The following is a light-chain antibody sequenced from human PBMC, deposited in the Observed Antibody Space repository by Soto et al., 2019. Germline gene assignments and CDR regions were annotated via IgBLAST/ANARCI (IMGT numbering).Light chain of an antibody. Sequence: DIQMTQSPSSLSASVGDRVTITCRASQSISSYLNWYQQKPGKAPKLLIYAASSLQSGVPSRFSGSGSGTDFTPAISSLQPEDIATYDCQQSYRTPWTFGKGTKVEIK. J-gene: IGKJ1*01. CDR2: AAS. CDR1: QSISSY. V-gene: IGKV1-39*01. CDR3: QQSYRTPWT.